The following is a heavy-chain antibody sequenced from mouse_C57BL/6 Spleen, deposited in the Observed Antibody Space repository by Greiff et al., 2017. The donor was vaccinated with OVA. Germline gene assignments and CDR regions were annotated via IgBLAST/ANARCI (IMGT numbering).Heavy chain of an antibody. CDR2: IWTGGGT. V-gene: IGHV2-9-1*01. J-gene: IGHJ2*01. CDR1: GFSLTSYA. Sequence: QVQLKESGPGLVAPSQSLSITCTVSGFSLTSYAISWVRQPPGKGLEWLGVIWTGGGTNYNSALKSRLSISKDNSKSQVFLKMNSLQTDDTARYYCARNYYGYDDDGGYYFDYWGQGTTLTVSS. CDR3: ARNYYGYDDDGGYYFDY. D-gene: IGHD2-2*01.